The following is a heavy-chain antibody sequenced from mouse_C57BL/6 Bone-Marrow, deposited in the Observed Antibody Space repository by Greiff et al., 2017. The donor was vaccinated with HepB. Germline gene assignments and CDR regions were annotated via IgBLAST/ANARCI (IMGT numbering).Heavy chain of an antibody. V-gene: IGHV1-76*01. D-gene: IGHD1-1*01. Sequence: VQLQESGAELVRPGASVKLSCKASGYTFTDYYINWVKQRPGQGLEWIARIYPGSGNTYYNEKFKGKATLTAEKSSSTAYMQLSSLTSEDSAVYFCARIAYGSSRLGYWGQGTSVTVSS. J-gene: IGHJ4*01. CDR3: ARIAYGSSRLGY. CDR1: GYTFTDYY. CDR2: IYPGSGNT.